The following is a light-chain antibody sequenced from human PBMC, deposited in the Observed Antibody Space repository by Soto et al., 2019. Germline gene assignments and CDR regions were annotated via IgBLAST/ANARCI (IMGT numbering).Light chain of an antibody. CDR2: GAS. CDR1: QSVSSSY. Sequence: EIVLTQSPGTLSLSPGERVTLSCRASQSVSSSYLAWYQQKPAQAPRLLIYGASNRATGIPDRFSGSGSGTGFTLTISRLEPEDFPVYYCQQYGGSPPYTFGQGTKLEIK. J-gene: IGKJ2*01. CDR3: QQYGGSPPYT. V-gene: IGKV3-20*01.